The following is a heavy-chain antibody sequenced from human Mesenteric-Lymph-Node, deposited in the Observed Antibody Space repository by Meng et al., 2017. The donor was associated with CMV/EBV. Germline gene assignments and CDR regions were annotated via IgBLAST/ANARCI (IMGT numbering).Heavy chain of an antibody. D-gene: IGHD3-22*01. V-gene: IGHV4-39*01. CDR2: VNHSGTT. CDR1: GDSISYSTSY. Sequence: CPCRVHPSDTLSLSFFVSGDSISYSTSYWTWIRQPPGKGLEWIGSVNHSGTTYYNPSLKGRLTISVDTSANLFSLRLTTVTAADTATYYCARRGNYDSDYSEYWGQGTLVTVSS. CDR3: ARRGNYDSDYSEY. J-gene: IGHJ4*02.